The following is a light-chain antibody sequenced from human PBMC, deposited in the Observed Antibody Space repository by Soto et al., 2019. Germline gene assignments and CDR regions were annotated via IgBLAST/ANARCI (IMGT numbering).Light chain of an antibody. CDR2: GVF. CDR1: QSVSSSY. V-gene: IGKV3-20*01. CDR3: QHYGRLLWT. Sequence: EIVLTQTPRTLSLSPGEKTTLSCRASQSVSSSYLAWYQQKPGQAPRLLVNGVFSRATGIPDRFSGSGSGTDFTLTISRLQPEDFAVYYCQHYGRLLWTFGQGTKVDIK. J-gene: IGKJ1*01.